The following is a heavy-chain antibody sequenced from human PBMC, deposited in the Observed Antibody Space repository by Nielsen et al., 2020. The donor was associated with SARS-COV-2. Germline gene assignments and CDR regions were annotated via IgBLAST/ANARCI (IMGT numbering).Heavy chain of an antibody. CDR3: ARDRDRSGCPMD. CDR2: ISYDGSNK. CDR1: GFIFRSYG. J-gene: IGHJ4*02. D-gene: IGHD6-19*01. V-gene: IGHV3-30*03. Sequence: GGSLRLSCAASGFIFRSYGMHWVRQAPGKGLEWVAVISYDGSNKYYADSVKGRFTITRDISKNTLYLQVNSLRAEDTAVYYCARDRDRSGCPMDWGQGTLVTVSS.